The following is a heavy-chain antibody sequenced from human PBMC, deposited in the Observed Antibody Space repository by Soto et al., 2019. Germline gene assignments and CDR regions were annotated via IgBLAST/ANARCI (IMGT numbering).Heavy chain of an antibody. J-gene: IGHJ5*02. CDR2: INHNSGYA. Sequence: PGGSLRLSCAASGFPFSLYLMSWVRQAPGKELEWVALINHNSGYAYYADSVKGRFTISRDNAKNMLYLQMNSLRAEDTAVYYCARAQHVLLWFGELLDWFDPWGQGTLVTVSS. D-gene: IGHD3-10*01. V-gene: IGHV3-23*01. CDR1: GFPFSLYL. CDR3: ARAQHVLLWFGELLDWFDP.